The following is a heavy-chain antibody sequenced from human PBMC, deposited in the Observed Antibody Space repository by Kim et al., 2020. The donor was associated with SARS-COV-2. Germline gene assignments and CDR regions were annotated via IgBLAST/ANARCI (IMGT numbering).Heavy chain of an antibody. V-gene: IGHV7-4-1*02. D-gene: IGHD2-15*01. Sequence: ASVKVSCKASGYTFTSYAMNWVRQAPGQGLEWMGWINTNTGNPTYAQGFTGRFVFSLDTSVSTAYLQISSLKAEDTAVYYCARDLCSGGSCYSLGYYYYGMDVWGQGTTVTVSS. CDR2: INTNTGNP. J-gene: IGHJ6*02. CDR3: ARDLCSGGSCYSLGYYYYGMDV. CDR1: GYTFTSYA.